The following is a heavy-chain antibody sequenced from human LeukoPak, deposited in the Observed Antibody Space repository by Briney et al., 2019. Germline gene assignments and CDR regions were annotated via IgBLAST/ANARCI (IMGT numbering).Heavy chain of an antibody. J-gene: IGHJ4*02. CDR3: ARGANSGSYRSDY. CDR1: GFTFDDYA. V-gene: IGHV3-20*04. Sequence: GESLRLSCAASGFTFDDYAMTWVRQAPGKGLEWVSGINWNGGSTGYADSVKGRFTISRDNAKNSLYLQMNSLSAEDTALYYCARGANSGSYRSDYWDQGTLVTVS. D-gene: IGHD1-26*01. CDR2: INWNGGST.